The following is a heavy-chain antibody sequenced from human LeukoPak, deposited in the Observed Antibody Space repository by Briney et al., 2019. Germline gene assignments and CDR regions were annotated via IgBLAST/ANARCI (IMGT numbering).Heavy chain of an antibody. CDR1: GGTFSSYA. V-gene: IGHV1-69*04. Sequence: SVKVSCKASGGTFSSYAISWVRQAPGQGLEWMGRIIPILGIANYAQKFQGRVTITADKSTSTAYMELSSLRSEDTAVYYCARDAFKEQRLVRDPNWFDPWGQGTLVTVSS. CDR3: ARDAFKEQRLVRDPNWFDP. D-gene: IGHD6-13*01. CDR2: IIPILGIA. J-gene: IGHJ5*02.